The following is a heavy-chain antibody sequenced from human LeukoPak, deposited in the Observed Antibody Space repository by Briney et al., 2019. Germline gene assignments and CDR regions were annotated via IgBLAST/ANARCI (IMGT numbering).Heavy chain of an antibody. CDR1: GFTFSNYG. Sequence: GGSLRLSCAASGFTFSNYGMHWVRQAPGKGLEWVAVIWYDGSNKYYADSVKGRFTISRDNSKNTLYLQMNSLRAEDTAVYYCARVEAAAGYYYYGMDVWGKGTTVTVSS. D-gene: IGHD6-13*01. CDR3: ARVEAAAGYYYYGMDV. J-gene: IGHJ6*04. CDR2: IWYDGSNK. V-gene: IGHV3-33*01.